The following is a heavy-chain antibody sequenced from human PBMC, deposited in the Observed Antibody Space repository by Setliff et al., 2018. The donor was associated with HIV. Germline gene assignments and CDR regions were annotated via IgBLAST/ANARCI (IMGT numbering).Heavy chain of an antibody. Sequence: SETLSLTCAVYGGSFSGYYWSWIRQPPGKGLEWIGEINHSGSTFYSPSLKSRVTISVDTSKNQFSLKLSSVTAADTAIYYCARGSPSSSWYGEYAYWGQGTLVTVYS. J-gene: IGHJ4*02. CDR3: ARGSPSSSWYGEYAY. CDR1: GGSFSGYY. V-gene: IGHV4-34*01. CDR2: INHSGST. D-gene: IGHD6-13*01.